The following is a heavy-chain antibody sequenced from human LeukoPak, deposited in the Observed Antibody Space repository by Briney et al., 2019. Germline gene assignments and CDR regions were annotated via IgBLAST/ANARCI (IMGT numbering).Heavy chain of an antibody. J-gene: IGHJ4*02. CDR3: AREEGSYCSSTSCPGGFDY. V-gene: IGHV4-38-2*02. CDR1: GYSISSGYY. D-gene: IGHD2-2*01. Sequence: PSETLSLTCAVSGYSISSGYYWGWIRQPPGKGLEWIGSIYHSGSTYYNPSLKSRVTISVDTSKNQFSLKLGSVTAADTAVYYCAREEGSYCSSTSCPGGFDYWGQGTLVTVSS. CDR2: IYHSGST.